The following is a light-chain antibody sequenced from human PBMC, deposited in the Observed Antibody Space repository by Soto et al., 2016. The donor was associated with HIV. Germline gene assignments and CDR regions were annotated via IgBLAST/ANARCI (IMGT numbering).Light chain of an antibody. J-gene: IGLJ2*01. Sequence: SSELTQDPAVSVALGQTVRITCQGDSLRSYYGSWYQQKPGQAPVLVIYGKNSRPSGIPDRFSGSTSRNTASLTITGAQAEDEADYYCDSRDSSGNHLIFGGGTKLTVL. V-gene: IGLV3-19*01. CDR2: GKN. CDR1: SLRSYY. CDR3: DSRDSSGNHLI.